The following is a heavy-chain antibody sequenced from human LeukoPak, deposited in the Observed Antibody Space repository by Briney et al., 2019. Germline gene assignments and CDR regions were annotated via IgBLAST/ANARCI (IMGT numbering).Heavy chain of an antibody. V-gene: IGHV4-59*01. CDR1: GVSISSYY. D-gene: IGHD5-18*01. CDR3: AGRYRSRLDF. Sequence: SETLSLTCTVSGVSISSYYWSWIRQTPGKGLEWMGYIYDSGTTNHNPSLKSRVTISVDTSKNQFSLKLSSVTAADTAVYDCAGRYRSRLDFWGQGTLVTVSS. CDR2: IYDSGTT. J-gene: IGHJ4*02.